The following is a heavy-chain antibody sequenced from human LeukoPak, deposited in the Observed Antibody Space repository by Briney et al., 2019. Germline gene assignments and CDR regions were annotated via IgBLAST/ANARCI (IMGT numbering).Heavy chain of an antibody. CDR2: ISYDGSNK. Sequence: GGSLRLSCAASGFTFSSYGMRWVRQAPGKGLEWVAVISYDGSNKYYADSVKGRFTISRDNSKNTLYLQMNSLRAEDTAVYYCSKAPIAAAGNYYFDYWGQGTLVTVSS. J-gene: IGHJ4*02. CDR1: GFTFSSYG. D-gene: IGHD6-13*01. CDR3: SKAPIAAAGNYYFDY. V-gene: IGHV3-30*18.